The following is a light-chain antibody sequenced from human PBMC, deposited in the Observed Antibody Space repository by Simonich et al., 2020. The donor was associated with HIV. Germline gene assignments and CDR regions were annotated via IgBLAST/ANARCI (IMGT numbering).Light chain of an antibody. V-gene: IGKV4-1*01. CDR2: WAS. CDR3: QQYYSTPLT. Sequence: DIVMTQSPDSLAVSLGERATINCKSSQSVLYSSNNKNYLAWYQQKPGQPPKLLIYWASTRESGVPARFSGSGSGTDFTLTISSLQAEDVALYYCQQYYSTPLTFGQGTKLEIK. J-gene: IGKJ2*01. CDR1: QSVLYSSNNKNY.